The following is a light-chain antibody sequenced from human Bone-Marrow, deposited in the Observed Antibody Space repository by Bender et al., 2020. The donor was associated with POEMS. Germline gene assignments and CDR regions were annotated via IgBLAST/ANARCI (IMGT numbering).Light chain of an antibody. V-gene: IGLV1-44*01. CDR2: INN. Sequence: QSVLTQPPSASGTPGQRVTISCSGSSSNIGTNPVNWYQQLPGTAPKLLIYINNQRPSGVPDRFSGSTSGNTASLTVSGLQAEDEADYYCSSNAGSNKVFGGGTKLTVL. J-gene: IGLJ3*02. CDR1: SSNIGTNP. CDR3: SSNAGSNKV.